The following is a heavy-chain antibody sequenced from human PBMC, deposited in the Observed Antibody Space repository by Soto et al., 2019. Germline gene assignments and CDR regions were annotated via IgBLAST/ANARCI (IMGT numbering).Heavy chain of an antibody. D-gene: IGHD2-8*01. CDR1: GYSFTDDH. CDR2: INPKSGGT. V-gene: IGHV1-2*04. J-gene: IGHJ6*02. CDR3: ARGDSTDCSNGVCSFFYNHDMDV. Sequence: ASVQVSCRASGYSFTDDHIHWVRQAPGQGLEWLGRINPKSGGTSTAQKFQGWVTMTTDTSISTASMELTRLTSDDTAIYYCARGDSTDCSNGVCSFFYNHDMDVWGQGTTVTVSS.